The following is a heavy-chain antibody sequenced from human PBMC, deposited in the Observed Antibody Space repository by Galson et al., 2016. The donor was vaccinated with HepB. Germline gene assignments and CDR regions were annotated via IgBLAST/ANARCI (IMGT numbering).Heavy chain of an antibody. J-gene: IGHJ4*02. CDR1: GFTFSIYS. Sequence: SLRLSCAASGFTFSIYSMNWVRQAPGKGLEWVSYISSSSSTIYYADSVKGRFTISRDNAKNSLYLQMNSLRDEDTAVYYCARDRRTYYYDSSGYPTPDYWGQGTLVTVSS. D-gene: IGHD3-22*01. V-gene: IGHV3-48*02. CDR3: ARDRRTYYYDSSGYPTPDY. CDR2: ISSSSSTI.